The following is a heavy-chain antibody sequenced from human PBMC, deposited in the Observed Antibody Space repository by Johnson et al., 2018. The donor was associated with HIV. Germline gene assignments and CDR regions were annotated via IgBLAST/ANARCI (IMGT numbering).Heavy chain of an antibody. CDR2: IGTAGDT. CDR1: GFTFSSYD. CDR3: ARQPDNFWSSDAFDI. V-gene: IGHV3-13*01. Sequence: VQLVESGGGLVQPGRSLKLSCAASGFTFSSYDMHWVRQATGKGLEWVSAIGTAGDTYYPGSVKGRFTVSRENAKNSVFLQMNSLRVEDTAIYYCARQPDNFWSSDAFDIWGQGTMVTVSS. J-gene: IGHJ3*02. D-gene: IGHD3-3*01.